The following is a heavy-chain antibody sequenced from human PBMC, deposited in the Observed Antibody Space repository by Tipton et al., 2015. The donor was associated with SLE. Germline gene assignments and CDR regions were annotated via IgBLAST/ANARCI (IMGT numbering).Heavy chain of an antibody. D-gene: IGHD3-16*01. CDR3: ARGPATFLGSFQH. V-gene: IGHV4-34*01. CDR2: ITHSGST. Sequence: LRLSCAVYGGSFSGYYWSWIRQHPGKGLEWIGEITHSGSTNYNPSLKSRVTISVDSSKNQFSLKLSSVTAADTAVYYCARGPATFLGSFQHWGQGTLVTVSS. J-gene: IGHJ1*01. CDR1: GGSFSGYY.